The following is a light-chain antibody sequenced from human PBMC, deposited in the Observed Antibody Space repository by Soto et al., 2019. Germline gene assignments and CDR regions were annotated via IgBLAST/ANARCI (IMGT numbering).Light chain of an antibody. V-gene: IGKV3-15*01. CDR1: XXVSSX. CDR3: QQYNNWPPGT. Sequence: VSPGERATXSCRXXXXVSSXLAWYQQKPGQAPRLLIYGASTRATGIPARFSGSGSGTEFTLTISSLQSEDFAVYYCQQYNNWPPGTFGQGTKVEIK. J-gene: IGKJ1*01. CDR2: GAS.